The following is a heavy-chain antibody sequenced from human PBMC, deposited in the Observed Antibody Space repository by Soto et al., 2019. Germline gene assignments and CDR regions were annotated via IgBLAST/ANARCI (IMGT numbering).Heavy chain of an antibody. CDR1: GGTFSSYR. J-gene: IGHJ4*02. CDR3: ARDSGAKLSSS. D-gene: IGHD6-13*01. CDR2: IVPIYRTA. Sequence: VKVSCKASGGTFSSYRFNWVRQARGQGLEWLGGIVPIYRTADYAQKFQGRVTITADESTRTVYLELSSLKSQDTALYYCARDSGAKLSSSWGQGTLVTVSS. V-gene: IGHV1-69*13.